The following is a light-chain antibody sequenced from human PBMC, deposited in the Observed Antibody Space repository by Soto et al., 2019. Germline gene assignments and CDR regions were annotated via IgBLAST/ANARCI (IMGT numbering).Light chain of an antibody. CDR3: FSYAGSSTYV. V-gene: IGLV2-23*01. J-gene: IGLJ1*01. Sequence: QSALTQPASVSGSPGQSITISCTGTSSDVGSYNLVSWYQQHPGKAPKLMIYEGSKRPSGVSNRFSGSKSGNTASLTISGLQAADEADYFCFSYAGSSTYVFGTGTKV. CDR1: SSDVGSYNL. CDR2: EGS.